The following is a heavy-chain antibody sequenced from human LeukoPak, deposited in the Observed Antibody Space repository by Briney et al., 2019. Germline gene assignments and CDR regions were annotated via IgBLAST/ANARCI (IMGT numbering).Heavy chain of an antibody. J-gene: IGHJ4*02. Sequence: GGSLRLSCAASGFTVSSNYMSWVRQAPGKGLEWVSYISTSGSTIYYADSVQGRFTISRDNAKNSLYLQMNSLRAEDTAVYYCARLSYYDILTGYYTPSYFDCWGQGTLVTVSS. CDR3: ARLSYYDILTGYYTPSYFDC. CDR2: ISTSGSTI. D-gene: IGHD3-9*01. V-gene: IGHV3-11*04. CDR1: GFTVSSNY.